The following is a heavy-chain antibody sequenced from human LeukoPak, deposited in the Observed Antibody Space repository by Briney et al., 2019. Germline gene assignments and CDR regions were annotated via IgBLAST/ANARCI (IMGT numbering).Heavy chain of an antibody. CDR2: ISSSSSYI. V-gene: IGHV3-21*01. D-gene: IGHD3-3*01. Sequence: GGSLRLSCAASGFTFSSYAMSWVRQAPGKGLEWVSSISSSSSYIYYADSVKGRFTISRDNAKNSLYLQMNSLRAEDTAVYYCARGAEADFWSGYYPPDYYGMDVWGQGTTVTVSS. CDR1: GFTFSSYA. CDR3: ARGAEADFWSGYYPPDYYGMDV. J-gene: IGHJ6*02.